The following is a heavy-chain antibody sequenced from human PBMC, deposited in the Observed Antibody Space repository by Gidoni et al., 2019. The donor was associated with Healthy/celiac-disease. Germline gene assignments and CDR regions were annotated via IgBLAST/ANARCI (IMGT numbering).Heavy chain of an antibody. CDR3: ARRYYGSGSYWD. Sequence: QVQLQESGPGLVKPSGTLSLTCAVSGGYISSSNWWSWLRQPPGKGLEWIGEVYHSGSTNYHPSLKSRVTRSVDKSKNQFSLKLRSVTAADTAVYYCARRYYGSGSYWDWGQGTLVTVSS. V-gene: IGHV4-4*02. J-gene: IGHJ4*02. D-gene: IGHD3-10*01. CDR1: GGYISSSNW. CDR2: VYHSGST.